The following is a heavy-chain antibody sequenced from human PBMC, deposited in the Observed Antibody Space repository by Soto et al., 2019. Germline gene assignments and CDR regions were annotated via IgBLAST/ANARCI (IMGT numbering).Heavy chain of an antibody. V-gene: IGHV1-69*04. CDR1: GGTFSSYT. CDR2: IIPILGIA. Sequence: SVKVSCKASGGTFSSYTISWVRQAPGQGLEWMGRIIPILGIANYAQKFQGRVTVTADKSTSTAYMELSSLRSEDTAVYYCARESAYCGGDCPRAAFDIWGQGTMVTVSS. D-gene: IGHD2-21*01. CDR3: ARESAYCGGDCPRAAFDI. J-gene: IGHJ3*02.